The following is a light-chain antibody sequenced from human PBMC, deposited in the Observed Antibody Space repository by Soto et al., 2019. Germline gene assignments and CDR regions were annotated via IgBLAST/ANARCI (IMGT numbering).Light chain of an antibody. V-gene: IGLV2-23*02. CDR3: CSYTGSSTYV. CDR2: EVS. Sequence: QSALTQPASVSGSPGLSITISCTGTSSDVGSYNLVSWYQQHPGKAPKLMIYEVSKRPSGVSNRFSGSKSGNTASLTISGLQAEDEAYYYCCSYTGSSTYVFGTGTKLTVL. J-gene: IGLJ1*01. CDR1: SSDVGSYNL.